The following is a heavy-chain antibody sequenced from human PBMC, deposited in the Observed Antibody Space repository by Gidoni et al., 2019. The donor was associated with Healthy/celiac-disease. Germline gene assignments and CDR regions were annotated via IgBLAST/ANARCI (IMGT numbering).Heavy chain of an antibody. Sequence: QVQLVESGGGVVQPGRSLRLSCAASGFTFSSYGMHWVRQAPGKGLEWVAVISYDGSNKYYADSVKGRFTISRDNSKNTLYLQMNSLRAEDTAVYYCAKGEGITGTTGFSGGYWGQGTLVTVSS. D-gene: IGHD1-7*01. V-gene: IGHV3-30*18. J-gene: IGHJ4*02. CDR1: GFTFSSYG. CDR2: ISYDGSNK. CDR3: AKGEGITGTTGFSGGY.